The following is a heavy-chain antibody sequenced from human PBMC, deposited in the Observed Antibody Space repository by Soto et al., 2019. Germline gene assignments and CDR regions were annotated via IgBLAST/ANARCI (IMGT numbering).Heavy chain of an antibody. CDR2: IYYSGST. V-gene: IGHV4-31*03. CDR1: GGSISSGGYY. Sequence: SETLSLTCTVSGGSISSGGYYWSWIRQHPGKGLEWIGYIYYSGSTYYNPSLKSRVTISVDTSKNQFSLKLSSVTAADTAVYYCVRYCSGGSCYSGAFDIWGQGTMVTVS. D-gene: IGHD2-15*01. CDR3: VRYCSGGSCYSGAFDI. J-gene: IGHJ3*02.